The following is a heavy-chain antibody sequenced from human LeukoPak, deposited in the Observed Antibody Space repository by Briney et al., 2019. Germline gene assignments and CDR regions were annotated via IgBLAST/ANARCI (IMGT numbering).Heavy chain of an antibody. V-gene: IGHV1-18*01. D-gene: IGHD3-22*01. CDR3: ARPLTYYYDSNGRYAFEI. CDR1: GYTFTNYG. Sequence: ASVKVSCKTSGYTFTNYGISWVRQAPGLGLEWMGWISAYNGNTNYAQKVQGRVTMTTDTSTSTAYMELRSLRSDDTAIYYCARPLTYYYDSNGRYAFEIWGQGTMVAVSS. CDR2: ISAYNGNT. J-gene: IGHJ3*02.